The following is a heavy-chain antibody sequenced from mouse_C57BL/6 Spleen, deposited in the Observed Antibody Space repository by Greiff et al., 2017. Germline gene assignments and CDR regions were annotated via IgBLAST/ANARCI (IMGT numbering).Heavy chain of an antibody. CDR3: AGSEDYFDY. J-gene: IGHJ2*01. CDR1: GYAFSSYW. CDR2: IYPGGGDT. V-gene: IGHV1-80*01. Sequence: QVQLQQSGAELVKPGASVKISCTASGYAFSSYWMNWVQQRPGKGLEWIGQIYPGGGDTNYNGKFKGNATLTADNSSRTAHMQLSRRTAEDSAVYFCAGSEDYFDYWGQGTTVTVSS.